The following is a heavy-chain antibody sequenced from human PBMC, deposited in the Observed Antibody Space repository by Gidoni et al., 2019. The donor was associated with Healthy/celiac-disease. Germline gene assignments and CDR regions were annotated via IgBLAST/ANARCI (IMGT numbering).Heavy chain of an antibody. Sequence: DVQLVESGGGLVQHDSSRRLSCAAAGYTVDAYAMHWGRQAPGKGLEWVSGISWNSGSIGYAASVNGRFTISSDNAKTSLYLQMNSLRAEDTALYYCSKDTDPSYGDYDYFDYWGQGTLVTVSS. CDR2: ISWNSGSI. V-gene: IGHV3-9*01. CDR3: SKDTDPSYGDYDYFDY. J-gene: IGHJ4*02. CDR1: GYTVDAYA. D-gene: IGHD4-17*01.